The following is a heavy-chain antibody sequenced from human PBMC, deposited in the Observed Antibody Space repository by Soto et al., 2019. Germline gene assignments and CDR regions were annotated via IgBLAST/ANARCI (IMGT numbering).Heavy chain of an antibody. D-gene: IGHD3-16*01. J-gene: IGHJ5*02. V-gene: IGHV4-59*01. CDR1: GVSIDNFF. CDR3: ARDRGGITVSSKPLGEWFDP. Sequence: QVQLQESGPGLLRPSETLSLTCTVSGVSIDNFFWSWIRQTPGKGLEWSGYVSLGGPTAYMSEGETTSYTPSLESRATISLDLPKNQFSLKLTSVTAADTAVYYCARDRGGITVSSKPLGEWFDPWGKGTLVTVSS. CDR2: VSLGGPTAYMSEGETT.